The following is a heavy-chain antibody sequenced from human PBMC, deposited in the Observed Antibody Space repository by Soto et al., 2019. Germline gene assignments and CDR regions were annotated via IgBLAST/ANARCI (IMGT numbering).Heavy chain of an antibody. CDR3: ASGGAGSGPFTWELPDH. J-gene: IGHJ4*02. CDR1: GNTFSYRY. CDR2: ITPFSGDV. Sequence: QMQLVQSGAEVKKTGSSVTVSCKALGNTFSYRYLHWVRQAPGQALEWMGWITPFSGDVHYAQKFQERVTLTRDRSINTAYMRMSSLRSEDTATYFCASGGAGSGPFTWELPDHWGQGTLVTVSS. V-gene: IGHV1-45*02. D-gene: IGHD1-26*01.